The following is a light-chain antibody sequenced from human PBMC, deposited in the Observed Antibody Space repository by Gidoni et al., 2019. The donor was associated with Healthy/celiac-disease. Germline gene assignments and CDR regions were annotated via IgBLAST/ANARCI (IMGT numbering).Light chain of an antibody. CDR2: DAS. V-gene: IGKV3-11*01. CDR1: QSVSSY. J-gene: IGKJ5*01. CDR3: QQRA. Sequence: EIVLTQSPATLSLSPGERATLHCRASQSVSSYLAWYQQKPGQAPRLLIYDASNRATGIPARFSGSGSGTDFTLTISSLEPEDFAVYYCQQRAFGQGTRLEIK.